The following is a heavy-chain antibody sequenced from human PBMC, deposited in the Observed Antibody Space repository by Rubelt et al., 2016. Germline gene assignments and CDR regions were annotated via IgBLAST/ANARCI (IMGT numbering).Heavy chain of an antibody. V-gene: IGHV4-34*01. Sequence: EINHSGSTNYNPSLKSRVTISVDTSKNQFSLKLSSVTAADTAVYYCARGSDMGYSVGNWFDPWGQGTLVTVSS. CDR2: INHSGST. J-gene: IGHJ5*02. D-gene: IGHD1-26*01. CDR3: ARGSDMGYSVGNWFDP.